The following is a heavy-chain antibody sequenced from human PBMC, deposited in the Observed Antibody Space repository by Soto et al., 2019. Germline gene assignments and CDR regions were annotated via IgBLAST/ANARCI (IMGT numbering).Heavy chain of an antibody. Sequence: QVQLVQSGAEVKRPGSSVKVSCKASGGTFSSYPISWVRQAPGQGLEWMGGTNGNLGTGNYAQKFRGRLTITTDISTTTAYMELSSLTSEDTAVYYCARRDSHGYFRYFDNWGQGNLVPVSS. CDR1: GGTFSSYP. J-gene: IGHJ4*02. D-gene: IGHD4-17*01. CDR2: TNGNLGTG. V-gene: IGHV1-69*06. CDR3: ARRDSHGYFRYFDN.